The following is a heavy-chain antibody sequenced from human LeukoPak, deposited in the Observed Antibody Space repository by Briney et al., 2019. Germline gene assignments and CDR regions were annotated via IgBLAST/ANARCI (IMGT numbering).Heavy chain of an antibody. CDR1: GYTFTSYD. V-gene: IGHV1-8*01. D-gene: IGHD3-10*01. CDR3: ARGLGWFGEPDAFDI. J-gene: IGHJ3*02. CDR2: MNPNSGNT. Sequence: ASVKVSCKASGYTFTSYDINWVRQATGQGLEWMGWMNPNSGNTGYAQKFQGRVTMTRNTSISTAYMELSSLRSEDTAVYYRARGLGWFGEPDAFDIWGQGTMVTVSS.